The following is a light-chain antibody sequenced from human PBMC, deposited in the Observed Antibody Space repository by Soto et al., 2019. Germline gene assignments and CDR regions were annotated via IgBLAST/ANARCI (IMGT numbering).Light chain of an antibody. Sequence: RLTQSPSSLSASVGDTVTISCRASQDISTYLAWYQHKPGKAPTLLIFGASSLHNGVPPRFAGSGSGSEFTLTINRLQPDDCATYYCQHYTLYSAPFGQGTRV. CDR1: QDISTY. CDR2: GAS. CDR3: QHYTLYSAP. J-gene: IGKJ5*01. V-gene: IGKV1-5*01.